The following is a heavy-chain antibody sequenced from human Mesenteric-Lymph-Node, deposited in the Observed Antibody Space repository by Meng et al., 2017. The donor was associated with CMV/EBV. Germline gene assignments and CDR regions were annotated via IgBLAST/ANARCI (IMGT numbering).Heavy chain of an antibody. D-gene: IGHD2-2*01. CDR2: ISYDGSNK. Sequence: FTFSSYAMHWVRQAPGKGLEWVAVISYDGSNKYYADSVKGRFTISRDNSKNTLYLQMNSPRAEDTAVYYCARLAGYCSSTSCYPFDYWGQGTLVTVSS. V-gene: IGHV3-30*04. J-gene: IGHJ4*02. CDR1: FTFSSYA. CDR3: ARLAGYCSSTSCYPFDY.